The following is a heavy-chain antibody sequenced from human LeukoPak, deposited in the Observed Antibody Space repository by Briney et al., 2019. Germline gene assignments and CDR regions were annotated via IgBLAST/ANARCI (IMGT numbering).Heavy chain of an antibody. Sequence: SETLSLTCTVSGGSISSYYWSWIRQPPGKGLEWIGYIYYSGSTNYNPSLKSRVTISVDTSKNQFSLKLSSVTAADTAVYYCARGRYYDSSGYNWFDPWGQGTLVTVSS. V-gene: IGHV4-59*01. D-gene: IGHD3-22*01. CDR3: ARGRYYDSSGYNWFDP. J-gene: IGHJ5*02. CDR1: GGSISSYY. CDR2: IYYSGST.